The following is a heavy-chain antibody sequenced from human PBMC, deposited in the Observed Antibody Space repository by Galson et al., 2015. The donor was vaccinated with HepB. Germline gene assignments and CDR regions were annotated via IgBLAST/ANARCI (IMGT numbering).Heavy chain of an antibody. Sequence: SLRLSCAASGFTFSSYSMNWVRQAPGKGLEWVSSISSSSSYIYYADSVKGRFTISRDNAKNSLYLQMNSLRAEDTAVYYCASRTWNDSGDIDYWGQGTLVTVSS. CDR1: GFTFSSYS. J-gene: IGHJ4*02. V-gene: IGHV3-21*01. CDR3: ASRTWNDSGDIDY. D-gene: IGHD1-1*01. CDR2: ISSSSSYI.